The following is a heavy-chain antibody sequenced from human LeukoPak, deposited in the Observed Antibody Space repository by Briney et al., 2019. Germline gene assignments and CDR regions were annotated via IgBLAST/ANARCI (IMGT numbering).Heavy chain of an antibody. CDR3: ARKSLWFKYYDS. J-gene: IGHJ4*02. V-gene: IGHV3-33*01. CDR2: IWYDGSNK. Sequence: GGSLRLSCAASGFTFSSYGMHWVRQAPGKGLEWVAVIWYDGSNKYYADSVKGRFTISRDNSKNTLYLQMNSLRAEDTAVYFCARKSLWFKYYDSWGQGMLVNVSS. CDR1: GFTFSSYG. D-gene: IGHD2/OR15-2a*01.